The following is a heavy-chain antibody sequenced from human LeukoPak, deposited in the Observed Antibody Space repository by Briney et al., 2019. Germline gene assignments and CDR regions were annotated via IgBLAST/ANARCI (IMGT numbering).Heavy chain of an antibody. Sequence: GGSLRLSCAASGFTFSSYAMSWVRQAPGKGLEWVSAISGSGGSTYYADSVKGRFTISRDNAKNSLYLQMNSLRAEDTAVYYCARDASPYSSSFDAFDIWGQGTMVTVSS. D-gene: IGHD6-6*01. J-gene: IGHJ3*02. CDR3: ARDASPYSSSFDAFDI. CDR1: GFTFSSYA. CDR2: ISGSGGST. V-gene: IGHV3-23*01.